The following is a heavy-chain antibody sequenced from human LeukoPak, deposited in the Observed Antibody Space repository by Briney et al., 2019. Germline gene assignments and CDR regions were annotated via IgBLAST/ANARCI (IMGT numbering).Heavy chain of an antibody. CDR2: INHSGST. CDR3: ASSVNTSTMIVILGY. Sequence: SETLSLTCAVYGGSFSGYYWSWIRQPPGKGLEWIGEINHSGSTNYNPSLKSRVTISVDTSKNQFSLKLSSVTAADTAVYYCASSVNTSTMIVILGYWGQGTLVTVSS. V-gene: IGHV4-34*01. D-gene: IGHD3-22*01. CDR1: GGSFSGYY. J-gene: IGHJ4*02.